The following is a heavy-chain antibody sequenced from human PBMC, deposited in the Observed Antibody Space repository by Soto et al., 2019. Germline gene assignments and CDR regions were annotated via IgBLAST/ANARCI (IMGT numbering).Heavy chain of an antibody. Sequence: SLTISCAASGFIFSSFGMHLVRQAPGKGLEWVAHIWYDGSNTYYADSVKGRFTISRDNSRNTLYLQMNSLRAEDTAVYHCVRDLLGSGGHFDYWGQGTPVTVSS. CDR1: GFIFSSFG. CDR3: VRDLLGSGGHFDY. J-gene: IGHJ4*02. D-gene: IGHD7-27*01. V-gene: IGHV3-33*01. CDR2: IWYDGSNT.